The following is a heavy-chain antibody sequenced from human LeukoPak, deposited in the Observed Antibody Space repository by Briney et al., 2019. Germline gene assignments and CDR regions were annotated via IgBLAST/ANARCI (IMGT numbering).Heavy chain of an antibody. J-gene: IGHJ3*02. Sequence: SETLSLTCTVSGGSISSYYWSWIRHPPGKGLEWIGYIYYSGSTNYNPSLKSRVTISVDTSKNQFSLKLSSVTAADTAVYYCARFTYDFWSGYDDAFDIWGQGTMVTVSS. D-gene: IGHD3-3*01. V-gene: IGHV4-59*01. CDR1: GGSISSYY. CDR3: ARFTYDFWSGYDDAFDI. CDR2: IYYSGST.